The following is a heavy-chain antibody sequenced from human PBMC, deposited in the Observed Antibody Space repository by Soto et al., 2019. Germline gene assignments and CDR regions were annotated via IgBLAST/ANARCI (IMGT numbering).Heavy chain of an antibody. D-gene: IGHD4-17*01. V-gene: IGHV1-18*01. CDR1: GYTFTSYG. Sequence: ASVKVSCKASGYTFTSYGISWVRQAPGQGLEWMGWISAYNGNTNYAQKLQGRVTMTTDTSTSTAYMELRSLRSDDTAVYYCARDQGAATVTTIVDYWGQGTLVTVSS. J-gene: IGHJ4*02. CDR3: ARDQGAATVTTIVDY. CDR2: ISAYNGNT.